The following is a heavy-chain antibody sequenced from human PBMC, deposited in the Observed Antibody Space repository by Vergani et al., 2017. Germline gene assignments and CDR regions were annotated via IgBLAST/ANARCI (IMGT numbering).Heavy chain of an antibody. CDR1: GGSISSYY. D-gene: IGHD1-1*01. V-gene: IGHV4-59*01. J-gene: IGHJ5*02. Sequence: QVQLQESGPGLVKPSETLSLTCTVSGGSISSYYWSWIRQPPGKGLEWIGYIYYSGSTNYNPSLKSRVTISVDTSKNQFSLKLSSVTAADTAMYYCARDQGLVQFLEGTRWFDPWGQGTLVTVSS. CDR3: ARDQGLVQFLEGTRWFDP. CDR2: IYYSGST.